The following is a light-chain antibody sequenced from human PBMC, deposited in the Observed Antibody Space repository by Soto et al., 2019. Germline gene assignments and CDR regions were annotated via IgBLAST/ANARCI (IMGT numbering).Light chain of an antibody. V-gene: IGLV2-14*01. Sequence: QSVLTQPASVSGSPGQSITISCTGTSSDVGGYNYVSWYQQHPGKAPKLMIYDVSNRPSGVSNRFSGSKSGNTASLTISGLQAEDEADYYCSSYTGSSTLDVFGTGTNVTVL. CDR2: DVS. CDR3: SSYTGSSTLDV. CDR1: SSDVGGYNY. J-gene: IGLJ1*01.